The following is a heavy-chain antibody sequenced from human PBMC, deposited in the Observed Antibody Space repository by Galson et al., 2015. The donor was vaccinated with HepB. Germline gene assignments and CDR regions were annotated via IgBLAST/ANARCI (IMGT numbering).Heavy chain of an antibody. CDR1: GFTFSSYA. V-gene: IGHV3-23*01. CDR3: AKVEKGYYDSSGFGVDY. CDR2: ISGSGGST. D-gene: IGHD3-22*01. Sequence: SLRLSCAASGFTFSSYAMSWVRQAPGKGLEWVSAISGSGGSTHYADSVKGRFTISRDNSKNTLYLQMNSLRAEDTAVYYCAKVEKGYYDSSGFGVDYWGQGTLVTVSS. J-gene: IGHJ4*02.